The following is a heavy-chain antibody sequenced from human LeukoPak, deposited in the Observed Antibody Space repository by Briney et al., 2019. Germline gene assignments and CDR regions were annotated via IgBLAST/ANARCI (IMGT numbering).Heavy chain of an antibody. CDR3: AKSIGGVVVVAADY. J-gene: IGHJ4*02. Sequence: GGSLRPSCAASGFTFSTYAMTWVRQAPGKGLEWVSVISGSGGTTYYADSVKGRFTLSRDNSKNTLYLQMNSLRAEDTAVYYCAKSIGGVVVVAADYWGQGTLVTVSS. CDR1: GFTFSTYA. CDR2: ISGSGGTT. V-gene: IGHV3-23*01. D-gene: IGHD2-15*01.